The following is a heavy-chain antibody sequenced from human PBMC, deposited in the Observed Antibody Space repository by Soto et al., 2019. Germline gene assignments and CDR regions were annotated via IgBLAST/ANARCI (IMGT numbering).Heavy chain of an antibody. J-gene: IGHJ4*02. Sequence: ASVKVSCKASGFTFTSSAMQWVRQARGQRLEWIGWIVVGSGNTNYAQKFQERVTITRDMSTSTAYLELSSLSSEDTAVYYFAAVYYYGSGSYYNPATYFDYWGQGTLVTVSS. CDR2: IVVGSGNT. CDR3: AAVYYYGSGSYYNPATYFDY. V-gene: IGHV1-58*02. D-gene: IGHD3-10*01. CDR1: GFTFTSSA.